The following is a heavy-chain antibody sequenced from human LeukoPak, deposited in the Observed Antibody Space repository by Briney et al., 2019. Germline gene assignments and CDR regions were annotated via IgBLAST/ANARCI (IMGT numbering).Heavy chain of an antibody. CDR3: AREPLAPYFDY. D-gene: IGHD3-3*02. V-gene: IGHV4-39*07. CDR2: IYYSGST. Sequence: PSETLSLTCTVSGSSISSSSYYWGWIRQPPGKGLEWIGSIYYSGSTYYNPSLKSRVTISVDTSKNQFSLKLSSVTAADTAVYYCAREPLAPYFDYWGQGTLVTVSS. J-gene: IGHJ4*02. CDR1: GSSISSSSYY.